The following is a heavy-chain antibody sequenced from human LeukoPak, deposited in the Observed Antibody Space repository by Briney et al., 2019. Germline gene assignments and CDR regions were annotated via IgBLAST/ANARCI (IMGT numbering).Heavy chain of an antibody. CDR2: INPDGTTT. CDR1: GFTFSTYW. CDR3: ARDSGVQQLAD. J-gene: IGHJ4*02. V-gene: IGHV3-74*01. Sequence: PGGSLRLSCAASGFTFSTYWMHWVRQAPGKGLVWVSRINPDGTTTSYADSVKGRFTTSRDNAKDTVYLQMNSLRAEDTAVYYCARDSGVQQLADWGQGTLVTVSS. D-gene: IGHD6-13*01.